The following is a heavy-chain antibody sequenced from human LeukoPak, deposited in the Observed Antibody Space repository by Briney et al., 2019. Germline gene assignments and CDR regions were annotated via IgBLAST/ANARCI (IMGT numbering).Heavy chain of an antibody. CDR3: ATKGKGYCSGGSCYSGDH. D-gene: IGHD2-15*01. V-gene: IGHV3-23*01. J-gene: IGHJ4*02. CDR2: ISGSGGST. Sequence: GGTLRLFCAAARFSFRSYARSWVREAPGKGLEWVSAISGSGGSTYYADSVKGRFTISRDNSKNTLYLQMNSLRAEDTAVYYCATKGKGYCSGGSCYSGDHWGQGTLVTVSS. CDR1: RFSFRSYA.